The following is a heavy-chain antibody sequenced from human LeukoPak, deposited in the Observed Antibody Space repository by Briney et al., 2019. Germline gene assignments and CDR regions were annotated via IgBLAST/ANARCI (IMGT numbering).Heavy chain of an antibody. CDR3: ATQFPRVDTATLALDY. CDR2: INHSGST. CDR1: GGSFSGYY. D-gene: IGHD5-18*01. J-gene: IGHJ4*02. Sequence: SETLSLTCAVYGGSFSGYYWSWIRQPPGKGLEWNGEINHSGSTNYNPSLKSRVTISVDTSKNQFSLKLSSVTAADTAVYYSATQFPRVDTATLALDYWGQGTLVTVSS. V-gene: IGHV4-34*01.